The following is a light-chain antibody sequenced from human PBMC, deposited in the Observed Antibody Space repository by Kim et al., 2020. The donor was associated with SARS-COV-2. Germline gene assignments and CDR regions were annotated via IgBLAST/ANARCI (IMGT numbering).Light chain of an antibody. Sequence: DIQMTQSPSTLSAFVGDRVTITCRASQSIGTWLAWYQHKPGKAPKLRVYDASTLERGVPSRFSGSGSGTKFTLTIGGLQSDDFATYCCQQYNRYWAFGHGTKVEIK. V-gene: IGKV1-5*01. J-gene: IGKJ1*01. CDR1: QSIGTW. CDR3: QQYNRYWA. CDR2: DAS.